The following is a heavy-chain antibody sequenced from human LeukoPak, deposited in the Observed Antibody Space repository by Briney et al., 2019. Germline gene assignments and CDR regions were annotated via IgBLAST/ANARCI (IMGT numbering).Heavy chain of an antibody. CDR1: GGSFSGYY. D-gene: IGHD2-15*01. V-gene: IGHV4-34*01. J-gene: IGHJ5*02. CDR3: ARGGYCSGGSRHYNWFDP. CDR2: INHSGST. Sequence: SETLSLTCAVYGGSFSGYYWSWIRQPPGKGLEWIGEINHSGSTNYNPSLKSRATISVDTSKNQFSLKLSSVTAADTAVYYCARGGYCSGGSRHYNWFDPWGQGTLVTVSS.